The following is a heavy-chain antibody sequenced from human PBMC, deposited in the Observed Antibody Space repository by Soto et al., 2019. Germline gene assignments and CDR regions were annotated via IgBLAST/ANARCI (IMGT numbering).Heavy chain of an antibody. J-gene: IGHJ6*02. CDR2: IYYSGST. V-gene: IGHV4-59*12. D-gene: IGHD3-3*01. CDR3: ARRTYDGLDV. CDR1: GGSISSYY. Sequence: SETLSLTCTVSGGSISSYYWSWIRQPPGKGLEWIGYIYYSGSTNYNPSLKSRVTISVDKSKNQFSLKPSFVTAADTAVYYCARRTYDGLDVWGQGTTVTVSS.